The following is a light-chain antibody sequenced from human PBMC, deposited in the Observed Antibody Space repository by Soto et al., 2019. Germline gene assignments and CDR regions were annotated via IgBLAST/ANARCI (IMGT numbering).Light chain of an antibody. Sequence: NFLLTQPHSVSESPGQTVSISCTRSSGSIASNSVQWYQQRPGSAPATVIYGDSPRPSGIPDRFSGSIDISSNSASLTSSGLKTEDEADYDWQSYGVFGGRTKLTVL. CDR3: QSYGV. J-gene: IGLJ3*02. CDR2: GDS. CDR1: SGSIASNS. V-gene: IGLV6-57*04.